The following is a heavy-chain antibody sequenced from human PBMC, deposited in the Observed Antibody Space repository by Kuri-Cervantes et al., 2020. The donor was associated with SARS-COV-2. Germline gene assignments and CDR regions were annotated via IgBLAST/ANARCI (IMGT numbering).Heavy chain of an antibody. CDR1: GGSISSASYH. J-gene: IGHJ2*01. Sequence: SCTVSGGSISSASYHWNWIRQPAGKRLEWIGRVYVSGTTSYNPSLKSRLTISTDTSRNQFSLRLNSVTAADTAVYYCARDRKTVGWYFDLWGRGTLGTVSS. CDR3: ARDRKTVGWYFDL. CDR2: VYVSGTT. V-gene: IGHV4-61*02. D-gene: IGHD4-11*01.